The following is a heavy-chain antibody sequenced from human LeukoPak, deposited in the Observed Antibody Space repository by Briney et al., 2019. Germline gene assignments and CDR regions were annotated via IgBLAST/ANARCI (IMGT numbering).Heavy chain of an antibody. Sequence: GGSLRLSCAASGFTFSSYGMHWVRRAPGKGLEWVAVIWYDGSNKYYADSVKGRFTISRDNSKNTLYLQMNSLRAEDTAVYYCARVVAAAGSAFDPWGQGTLVTVSS. J-gene: IGHJ5*02. CDR1: GFTFSSYG. D-gene: IGHD6-13*01. CDR3: ARVVAAAGSAFDP. CDR2: IWYDGSNK. V-gene: IGHV3-33*01.